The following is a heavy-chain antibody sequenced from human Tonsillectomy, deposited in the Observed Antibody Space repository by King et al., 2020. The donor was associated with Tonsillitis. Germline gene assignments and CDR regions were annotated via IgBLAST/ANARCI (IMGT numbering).Heavy chain of an antibody. Sequence: VQLVESGGGLVQPGGSLRLSCAVSGFTFGSYAMGWVRQAPGKGLEWLSVIYSAGTSTYYADSVKGRFTISRDNSENTRYLQMNSLRAEDTAVYYCAKGGGKVVITYFDYWGQGTLVTVSS. CDR2: IYSAGTST. CDR1: GFTFGSYA. D-gene: IGHD3-22*01. CDR3: AKGGGKVVITYFDY. J-gene: IGHJ4*02. V-gene: IGHV3-23*03.